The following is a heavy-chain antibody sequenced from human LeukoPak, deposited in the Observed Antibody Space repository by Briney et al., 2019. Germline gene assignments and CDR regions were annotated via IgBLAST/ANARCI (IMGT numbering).Heavy chain of an antibody. V-gene: IGHV3-23*01. D-gene: IGHD3-22*01. CDR2: ISGSGGST. CDR1: GFTFSSYA. Sequence: GGSLRLSCAASGFTFSSYAMSWVRQAPGKGLEWVSAISGSGGSTYYADSVKGRFTISRDNSKNTLHLQMNTLKTEDTAVYYCTTASYYYDTSGYYSSDYWGQGTLVTVSS. CDR3: TTASYYYDTSGYYSSDY. J-gene: IGHJ4*02.